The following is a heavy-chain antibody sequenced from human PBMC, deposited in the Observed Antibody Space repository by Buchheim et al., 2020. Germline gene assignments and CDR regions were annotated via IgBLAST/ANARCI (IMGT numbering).Heavy chain of an antibody. CDR3: ATTNWFDP. J-gene: IGHJ5*02. Sequence: QVVESGGDLVQPGGSLRLSCAASGFALRDFWMNWIRQVPGKGLEWLANINSDGRELYYVDSVKGRFTISRDNDRNSVYLQMNSLRVEDTAIYYCATTNWFDPWGQGT. V-gene: IGHV3-7*02. CDR1: GFALRDFW. CDR2: INSDGREL.